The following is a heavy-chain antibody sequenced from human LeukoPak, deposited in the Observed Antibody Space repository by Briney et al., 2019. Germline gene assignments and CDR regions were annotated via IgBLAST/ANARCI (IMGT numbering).Heavy chain of an antibody. Sequence: WETLSLTCTVSGGSISSSSYYWGWIRQPPGKGLEWIGSIYYSGSTYYNPSLKSRVTISVDTSKNQFSLKLSSVTAADTAVYYCARGPQLTHMVRGVPGAYYFDYWGQGTLVTVSS. D-gene: IGHD3-10*01. CDR2: IYYSGST. CDR1: GGSISSSSYY. CDR3: ARGPQLTHMVRGVPGAYYFDY. V-gene: IGHV4-39*07. J-gene: IGHJ4*02.